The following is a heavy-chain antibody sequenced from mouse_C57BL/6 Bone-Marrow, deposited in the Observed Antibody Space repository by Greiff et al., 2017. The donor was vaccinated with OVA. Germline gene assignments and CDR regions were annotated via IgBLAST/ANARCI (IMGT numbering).Heavy chain of an antibody. CDR3: ARGGSSPCSMDY. CDR2: IDPSDSYT. Sequence: QVQLQQPGAELVMPGASVKLSCKASGYTFTSYWMHWVKQRPGQGLEWIGEIDPSDSYTNYTQKFKGKSTLTVDKSSSTAYLQLSSLTSEDSTVYDCARGGSSPCSMDYWGQGTSVTVSS. V-gene: IGHV1-69*01. D-gene: IGHD1-1*01. CDR1: GYTFTSYW. J-gene: IGHJ4*01.